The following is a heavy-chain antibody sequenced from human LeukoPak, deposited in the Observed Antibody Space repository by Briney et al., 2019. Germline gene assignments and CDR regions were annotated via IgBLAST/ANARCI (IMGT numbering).Heavy chain of an antibody. D-gene: IGHD5-18*01. CDR2: ISSSSSYI. J-gene: IGHJ4*02. CDR1: GFTLSSYS. CDR3: APTSGWLQPFDY. Sequence: PGGSLRLSCAASGFTLSSYSMNWVRQAPGKGLEWVSSISSSSSYIYYADSVKGRFTISRDNAKNSLYLQMNSLRAEDTAVYYCAPTSGWLQPFDYWGQGTLVTVSS. V-gene: IGHV3-21*01.